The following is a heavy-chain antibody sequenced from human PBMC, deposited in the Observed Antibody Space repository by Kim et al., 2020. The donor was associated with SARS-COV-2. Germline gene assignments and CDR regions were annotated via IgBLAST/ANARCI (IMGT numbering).Heavy chain of an antibody. J-gene: IGHJ3*02. V-gene: IGHV3-13*01. D-gene: IGHD6-13*01. CDR1: GFTFSSYD. Sequence: GGSLRLSCAASGFTFSSYDMHWVRQATGKGLEWVSAIGTAGDTYYPGSVKGRFTISRENAKNSLYLQMNSLRAGDTAVYYCARVAAGTGAFDIWGQGTMVTVSS. CDR2: IGTAGDT. CDR3: ARVAAGTGAFDI.